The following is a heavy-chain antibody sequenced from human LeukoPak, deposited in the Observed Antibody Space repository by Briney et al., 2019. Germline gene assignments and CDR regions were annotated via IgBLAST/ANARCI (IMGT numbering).Heavy chain of an antibody. CDR1: GFTFSSYG. J-gene: IGHJ4*02. CDR3: ANSPYGDWSFDF. CDR2: IRYHGRDK. D-gene: IGHD4-17*01. Sequence: GGSLRLSCAASGFTFSSYGMHWVRQAPGKGLEWVAFIRYHGRDKYYGDSVKGRFTISRDNSRNTLYLQMDSLRGEDTAGYYCANSPYGDWSFDFWGQGAVVTVS. V-gene: IGHV3-30*02.